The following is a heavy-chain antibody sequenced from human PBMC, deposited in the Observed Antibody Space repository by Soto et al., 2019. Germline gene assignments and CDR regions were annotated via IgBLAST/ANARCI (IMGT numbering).Heavy chain of an antibody. CDR3: ARRRDYFDY. V-gene: IGHV3-11*01. J-gene: IGHJ4*02. CDR2: INSGGSAI. CDR1: GFTFSDYY. Sequence: KAVGSLRLSCAASGFTFSDYYMSWIRQAPGKGLEWLSYINSGGSAIYYADSVKGRFTISRDNAKNSLYLQMNSLRAEDTAVYYCARRRDYFDYWGQGTLVTVSS.